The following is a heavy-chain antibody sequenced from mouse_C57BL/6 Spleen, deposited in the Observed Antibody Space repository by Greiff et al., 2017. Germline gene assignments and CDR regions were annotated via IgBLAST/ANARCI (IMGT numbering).Heavy chain of an antibody. CDR1: GFNIKDYY. CDR3: ASYYGSSYAMDY. Sequence: VQLKQSGAELVKPGASVKLSCTASGFNIKDYYMHWVKQRTEQGLEWIGRIDPEDGENKYAPKFQGKATITADTSSNTAYLQLSSLTSEDTAVYYCASYYGSSYAMDYCGQGTSVTVSS. J-gene: IGHJ4*01. D-gene: IGHD1-1*01. CDR2: IDPEDGEN. V-gene: IGHV14-2*01.